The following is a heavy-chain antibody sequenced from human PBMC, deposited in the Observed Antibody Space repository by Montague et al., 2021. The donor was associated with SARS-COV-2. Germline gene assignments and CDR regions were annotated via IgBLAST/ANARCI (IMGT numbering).Heavy chain of an antibody. D-gene: IGHD1-20*01. CDR1: GGSISSSSYY. CDR2: IYYSGST. Sequence: SETLSRTCTVSGGSISSSSYYWGWIRQPPGKGLEWIGSIYYSGSTYYNPSLKSRVTISVDTSKNQFSLKLSSVTAADTAVYYCARDQGYNWNYYYYYGMDVWGQGTTVTVSS. CDR3: ARDQGYNWNYYYYYGMDV. V-gene: IGHV4-39*07. J-gene: IGHJ6*02.